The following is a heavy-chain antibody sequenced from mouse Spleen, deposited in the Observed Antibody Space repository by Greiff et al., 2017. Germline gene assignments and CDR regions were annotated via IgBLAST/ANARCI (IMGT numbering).Heavy chain of an antibody. CDR3: TREGLGRFAY. CDR2: IDPETGGT. J-gene: IGHJ3*01. Sequence: VQLQESGAELVRPGASVTLSCKASGYTFTDYEMHWVKQTPVHGLEWIGAIDPETGGTAYNQKFKGKAILTADKSSSTAYMELRSLTSEDSAVYYCTREGLGRFAYWGQGTLVTVSA. D-gene: IGHD4-1*01. V-gene: IGHV1-15*01. CDR1: GYTFTDYE.